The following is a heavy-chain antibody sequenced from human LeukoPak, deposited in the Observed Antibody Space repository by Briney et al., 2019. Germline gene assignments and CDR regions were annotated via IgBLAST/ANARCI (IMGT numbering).Heavy chain of an antibody. J-gene: IGHJ4*02. V-gene: IGHV3-23*01. CDR2: ISGSGGNT. CDR1: RFTFSNYA. Sequence: PGGSMRLSCAASRFTFSNYAMSWVRQAPGKGLEWVSEISGSGGNTYFADSVKGRFTISRDNSNNTLYLQMNSLRAEDTAVYYCVKDGGYSGSWPYFDYWGQGTLVTVSS. D-gene: IGHD6-13*01. CDR3: VKDGGYSGSWPYFDY.